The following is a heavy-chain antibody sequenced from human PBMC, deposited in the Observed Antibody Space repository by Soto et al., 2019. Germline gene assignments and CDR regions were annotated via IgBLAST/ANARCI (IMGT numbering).Heavy chain of an antibody. Sequence: ASVKVSCKASGGTFSSYAISWVRQAPGQVLAWMGGIIPIFGTANYAQKFQGRVTITADKSTSTAYMELSSLSSEDTAVYYCASDTYHYGSGTLGRLGYWGQGTLVTVSS. CDR2: IIPIFGTA. CDR1: GGTFSSYA. V-gene: IGHV1-69*06. D-gene: IGHD3-10*01. CDR3: ASDTYHYGSGTLGRLGY. J-gene: IGHJ4*02.